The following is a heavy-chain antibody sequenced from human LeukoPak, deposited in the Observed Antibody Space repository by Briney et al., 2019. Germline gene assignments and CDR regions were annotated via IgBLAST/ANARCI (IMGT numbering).Heavy chain of an antibody. CDR1: GGTFSSYA. D-gene: IGHD2-8*01. CDR3: SRMVAGMLSYYYYMDV. Sequence: SVKVSCKASGGTFSSYAISWVRQAPGQGLEWMGGIIPIFGTANYAQKFQGRVTITADESTSTAYMELSSLRSEDTAVYYCSRMVAGMLSYYYYMDVWGKGTRVTVSS. V-gene: IGHV1-69*01. J-gene: IGHJ6*03. CDR2: IIPIFGTA.